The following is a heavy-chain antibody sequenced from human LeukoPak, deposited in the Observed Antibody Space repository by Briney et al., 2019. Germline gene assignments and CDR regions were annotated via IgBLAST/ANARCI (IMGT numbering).Heavy chain of an antibody. CDR1: GFTVSSNY. Sequence: GGSLRLSCAASGFTVSSNYMSWVRQAPGKGLERVSAIYSGGSTYYADSVKGRFTISRDNSKNTLYLQMNSLRAEDTAVYYCARGYYYDGSGYYPPFDYWGQGTLVTVSS. CDR2: IYSGGST. J-gene: IGHJ4*02. V-gene: IGHV3-53*01. CDR3: ARGYYYDGSGYYPPFDY. D-gene: IGHD3-22*01.